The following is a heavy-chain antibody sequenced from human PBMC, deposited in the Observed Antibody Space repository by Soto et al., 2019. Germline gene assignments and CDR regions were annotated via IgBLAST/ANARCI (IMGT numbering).Heavy chain of an antibody. Sequence: SLRLSCAASGFTFSSYGMHWVRQAPGKGLEWVAVISYDGSNKYYADSVKGRFTISRDNSKNTLYLQMNSLRAEDTAVYYCAKSGIVATLSDVWGQGTTVTVSS. CDR1: GFTFSSYG. J-gene: IGHJ6*02. CDR3: AKSGIVATLSDV. CDR2: ISYDGSNK. V-gene: IGHV3-30*18. D-gene: IGHD5-12*01.